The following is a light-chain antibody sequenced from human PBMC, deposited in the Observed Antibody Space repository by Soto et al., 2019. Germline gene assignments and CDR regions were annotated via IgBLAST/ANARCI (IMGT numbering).Light chain of an antibody. Sequence: DIQMTQSPSSLSASVGDRVTITCRASQSIASYLNWYQQKPGKAPKLLIYAASSLQSGVPSRFSGSGSGTDFTLTISRLQPDDFATYYCQQSYSTLTFGPGTKVDIK. CDR2: AAS. V-gene: IGKV1-39*01. CDR3: QQSYSTLT. CDR1: QSIASY. J-gene: IGKJ3*01.